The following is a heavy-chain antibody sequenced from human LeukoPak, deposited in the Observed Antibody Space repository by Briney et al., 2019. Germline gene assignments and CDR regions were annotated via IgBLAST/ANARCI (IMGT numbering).Heavy chain of an antibody. CDR3: AVGITIFGVEDYFDF. V-gene: IGHV4-30-4*08. Sequence: SETLSLTCTVSGGSISSGDYYWSWIRQPPGKGLEWIEYIYYSGSTYYNPSLKSRVTISVDTSKNQFSLKLSSVTAADTAVYYCAVGITIFGVEDYFDFWGQGTLVTVSS. D-gene: IGHD3-3*01. CDR1: GGSISSGDYY. J-gene: IGHJ4*02. CDR2: IYYSGST.